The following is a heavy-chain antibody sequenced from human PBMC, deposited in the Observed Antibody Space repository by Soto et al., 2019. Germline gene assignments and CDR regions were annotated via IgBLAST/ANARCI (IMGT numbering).Heavy chain of an antibody. Sequence: PSETLSLTCAVYGGSFSGSYWSWIRLPPGKGLEWIGEINHSGSTDYNPSLKSRVSISVDTSKNQFSLKLSSVTAADTAVYYGARSGTTVTSIFGHWGQGTLSTSPQ. CDR1: GGSFSGSY. V-gene: IGHV4-34*01. D-gene: IGHD4-17*01. CDR3: ARSGTTVTSIFGH. J-gene: IGHJ4*02. CDR2: INHSGST.